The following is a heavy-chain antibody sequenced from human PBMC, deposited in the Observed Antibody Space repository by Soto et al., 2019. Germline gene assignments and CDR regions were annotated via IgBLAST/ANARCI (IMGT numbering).Heavy chain of an antibody. D-gene: IGHD3-22*01. Sequence: QVQLVESGGGVVQPGRSLRLSCAASGLTFSTFAMHWVRQAPGKGLDWVAVISYDGSNKYYADSVKGRFTISRDNSKNTLYLQMNSLTSEDTAVYYCARDPAGGSGHYYLCDYWGQGTLVTVSS. CDR3: ARDPAGGSGHYYLCDY. CDR1: GLTFSTFA. CDR2: ISYDGSNK. J-gene: IGHJ4*02. V-gene: IGHV3-30-3*01.